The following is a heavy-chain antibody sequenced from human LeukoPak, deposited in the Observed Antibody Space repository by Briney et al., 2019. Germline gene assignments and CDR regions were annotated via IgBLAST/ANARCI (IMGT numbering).Heavy chain of an antibody. CDR2: IYPGDSDT. Sequence: GESLKISRKGSGYSFTSYWIGWVRQMPGKGLEWMGIIYPGDSDTRYSPSFQGQVTISADKSISTAYLQWSSVKASDTAMYYCARHKGAAAGPSGPWGQGTLVTVSS. CDR3: ARHKGAAAGPSGP. D-gene: IGHD6-13*01. V-gene: IGHV5-51*01. CDR1: GYSFTSYW. J-gene: IGHJ5*02.